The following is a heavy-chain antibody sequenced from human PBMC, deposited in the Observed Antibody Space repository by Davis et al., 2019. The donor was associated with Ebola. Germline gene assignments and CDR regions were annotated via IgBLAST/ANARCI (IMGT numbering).Heavy chain of an antibody. CDR1: GYTFTSYY. D-gene: IGHD5-24*01. CDR2: ISGYNGNT. Sequence: ASVKVSCKASGYTFTSYYMHWVRQAPGQGLEWMGWISGYNGNTDYAQKFQGRVSMTTDTSTNTAYMELWSLRSDDTAMYYCARVYPYNYFDYWGQGTLVTVSS. J-gene: IGHJ4*02. CDR3: ARVYPYNYFDY. V-gene: IGHV1-18*04.